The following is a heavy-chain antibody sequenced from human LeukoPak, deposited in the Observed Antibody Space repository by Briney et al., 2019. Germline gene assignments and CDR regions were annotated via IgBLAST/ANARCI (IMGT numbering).Heavy chain of an antibody. V-gene: IGHV4-34*01. D-gene: IGHD2-2*02. CDR3: ARGPGCSSTSCYRVYNWFDP. Sequence: KPSETLSLTCAVYGGSFSGYYWSWIRQPPGKGLEWIGEINHSGSTNYNPSLKSRVTISVDTSKNQFSLKLSSVTAADTAVYYCARGPGCSSTSCYRVYNWFDPWGQGTLVTVSS. CDR2: INHSGST. CDR1: GGSFSGYY. J-gene: IGHJ5*02.